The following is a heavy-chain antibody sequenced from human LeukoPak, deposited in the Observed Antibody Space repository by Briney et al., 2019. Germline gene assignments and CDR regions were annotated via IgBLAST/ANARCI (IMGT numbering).Heavy chain of an antibody. J-gene: IGHJ4*02. CDR3: ASQITISYYFAR. V-gene: IGHV3-7*01. CDR1: GFTFSNYW. CDR2: VKQDGREK. D-gene: IGHD3-10*01. Sequence: PGGSLRLSCTDSGFTFSNYWMSWVRQAPGKGLEWVANVKQDGREKYYVDSVKGRFTISRDNAKNSLYLQMNSLRAEDTAVYYCASQITISYYFARWGQGTLVTVSS.